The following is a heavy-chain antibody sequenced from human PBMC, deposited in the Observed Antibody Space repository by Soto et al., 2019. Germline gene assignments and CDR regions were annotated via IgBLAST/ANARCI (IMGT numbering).Heavy chain of an antibody. D-gene: IGHD5-18*01. V-gene: IGHV4-31*03. CDR1: GGSISSGGYY. CDR3: ARDKGGAMGPFDY. J-gene: IGHJ4*02. Sequence: SETLSLTCTVSGGSISSGGYYWSWIRQHPGKGLEWIGYIYYSGSTYYNPSLKSRVTISVDTSKDQFSLKLSSVTAADTAVYYCARDKGGAMGPFDYWGQGTLVTVSS. CDR2: IYYSGST.